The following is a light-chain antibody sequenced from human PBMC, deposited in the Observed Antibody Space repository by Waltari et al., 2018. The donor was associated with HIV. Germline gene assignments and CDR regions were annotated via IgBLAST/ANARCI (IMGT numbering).Light chain of an antibody. CDR1: SSDVGGYNY. Sequence: QSALTQPASVSGSPGQSITISYTGTSSDVGGYNYVSWYQQHPGKAPKLIIYEVNDRPSGISSRFSGSKSGNTASLTISGLQAEDEADYYCISYTSNINYYVFGTGTKVTVV. CDR2: EVN. J-gene: IGLJ1*01. CDR3: ISYTSNINYYV. V-gene: IGLV2-14*03.